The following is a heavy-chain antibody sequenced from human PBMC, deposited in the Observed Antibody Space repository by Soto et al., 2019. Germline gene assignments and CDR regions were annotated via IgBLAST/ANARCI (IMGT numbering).Heavy chain of an antibody. J-gene: IGHJ4*02. D-gene: IGHD2-2*01. CDR3: ARSRWGSTTGGQKFDY. Sequence: GGSLRLSCAASGFTFSSYGMHWVRQAPGKGLEWVAVIWYDGSNKYYADSVKGRFTISRDNSKNKLYLQMNSLRAEDTAVYYCARSRWGSTTGGQKFDYWGQGTLVTVSS. CDR1: GFTFSSYG. CDR2: IWYDGSNK. V-gene: IGHV3-33*01.